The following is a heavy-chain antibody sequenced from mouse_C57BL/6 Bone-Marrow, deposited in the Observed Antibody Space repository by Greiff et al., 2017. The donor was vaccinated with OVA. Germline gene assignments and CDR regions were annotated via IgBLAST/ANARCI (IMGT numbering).Heavy chain of an antibody. Sequence: QVQLQQPGAELVMPGASVKLSCKASGYTFTSYWMHWVKQRPGQGLEWIGEIDPSDSYTNYNQKFKGKSTLTVDKSSSTAYMQLSSLTSEDSAVYYCARKEAAQATPLMDYWGQGTSVTVSS. CDR1: GYTFTSYW. V-gene: IGHV1-69*01. J-gene: IGHJ4*01. CDR2: IDPSDSYT. D-gene: IGHD3-2*02. CDR3: ARKEAAQATPLMDY.